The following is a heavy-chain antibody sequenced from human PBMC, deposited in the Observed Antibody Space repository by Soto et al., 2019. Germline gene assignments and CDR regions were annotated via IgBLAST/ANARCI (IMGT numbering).Heavy chain of an antibody. CDR1: GFTFSSYA. CDR3: ARDLGSSSIFDY. D-gene: IGHD6-6*01. Sequence: SLRLSCAASGFTFSSYAMHWVRQAPGKGLEWVAVISYDGSNKYYADSVKGRFTISRDNSKNTLYLQMNSLRAEDTAVYYCARDLGSSSIFDYWGQGTLVTVSS. CDR2: ISYDGSNK. V-gene: IGHV3-30-3*01. J-gene: IGHJ4*02.